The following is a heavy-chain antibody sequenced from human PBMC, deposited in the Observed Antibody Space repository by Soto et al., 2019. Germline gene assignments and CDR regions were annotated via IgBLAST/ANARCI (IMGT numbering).Heavy chain of an antibody. CDR3: ARRIYSSGWYGRDYFDY. Sequence: SETLSLTCAVYGGSFIGYYWSWILQPPGKGLEWIGEINHSGSTNYNPSLKSRVTISVDTSKNQFSLKLSSVTAADTAVYYCARRIYSSGWYGRDYFDYWGQGTLVTVSS. CDR1: GGSFIGYY. D-gene: IGHD6-19*01. V-gene: IGHV4-34*01. CDR2: INHSGST. J-gene: IGHJ4*02.